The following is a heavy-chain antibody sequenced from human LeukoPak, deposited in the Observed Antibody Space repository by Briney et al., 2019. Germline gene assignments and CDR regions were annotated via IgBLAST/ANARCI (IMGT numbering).Heavy chain of an antibody. CDR1: GYTFTGYY. J-gene: IGHJ4*02. CDR2: INPNSGGT. D-gene: IGHD3-10*01. CDR3: ARDDDLYGSGNFDY. Sequence: VASVKVSCKASGYTFTGYYMHWVRQAPGQGLEWMGWINPNSGGTNYAQKFQGRVTMTRDTSISTAYMELSRLRSDDTAVYYCARDDDLYGSGNFDYWGQGTLVTVSS. V-gene: IGHV1-2*02.